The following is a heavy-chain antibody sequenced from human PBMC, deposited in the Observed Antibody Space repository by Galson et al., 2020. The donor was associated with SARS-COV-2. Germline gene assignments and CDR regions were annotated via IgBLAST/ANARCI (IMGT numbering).Heavy chain of an antibody. J-gene: IGHJ4*02. CDR3: AREECGEPRY. D-gene: IGHD3-10*01. V-gene: IGHV3-11*06. Sequence: GESLKISCAASGFTFSGYYMSWVRQTPGKGLEWVSYISSSSRHTRYADSVKGRFTISRDNAKNSLYLEMNGLRVEDTAVYYCAREECGEPRYGGQGALVIVSS. CDR1: GFTFSGYY. CDR2: ISSSSRHT.